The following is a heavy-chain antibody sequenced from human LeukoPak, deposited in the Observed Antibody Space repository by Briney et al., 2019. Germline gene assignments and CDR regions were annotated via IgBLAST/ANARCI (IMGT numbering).Heavy chain of an antibody. CDR2: IGGSDGRT. CDR3: AKPAVYSGGC. D-gene: IGHD1-26*01. Sequence: GGSLRLSCAASGFTFSSYAISWVRQAPGKGLEWVSTIGGSDGRTYYADSVKGRFTVSRDDSKNTLCLQMNSLRAEDTAVYYCAKPAVYSGGCWGQGTLVTVSS. CDR1: GFTFSSYA. J-gene: IGHJ4*01. V-gene: IGHV3-23*01.